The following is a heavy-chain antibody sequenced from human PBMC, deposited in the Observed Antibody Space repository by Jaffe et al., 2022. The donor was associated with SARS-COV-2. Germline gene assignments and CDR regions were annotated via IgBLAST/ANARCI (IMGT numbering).Heavy chain of an antibody. CDR3: ARDASYYDILTGYYPEVYFDY. V-gene: IGHV1-2*06. CDR1: GYTFTGYY. CDR2: INPNSGGT. J-gene: IGHJ4*02. D-gene: IGHD3-9*01. Sequence: QVQLVQSGAEVKKPGASVKVSCKASGYTFTGYYMHWVRQAPGQGLEWMGRINPNSGGTNYAQKFQGRVTMTRDTSISTAYMELSRLRSDDTAVYYCARDASYYDILTGYYPEVYFDYWGQGTLVTVSS.